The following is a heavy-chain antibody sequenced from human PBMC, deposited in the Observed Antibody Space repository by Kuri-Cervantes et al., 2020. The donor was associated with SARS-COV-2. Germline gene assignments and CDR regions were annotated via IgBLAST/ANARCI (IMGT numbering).Heavy chain of an antibody. V-gene: IGHV4-4*02. Sequence: SETLSLTCAVSGGSISSSNWWSWVRQPPGKGLEWIGEIYHSGSTNYNPSLKIRVTISVDKSKNQFSLKLSSVTAADTAVYYCAREGGRERLDDAFDIWGQGTMVTVSS. D-gene: IGHD1-1*01. CDR3: AREGGRERLDDAFDI. CDR2: IYHSGST. CDR1: GGSISSSNW. J-gene: IGHJ3*02.